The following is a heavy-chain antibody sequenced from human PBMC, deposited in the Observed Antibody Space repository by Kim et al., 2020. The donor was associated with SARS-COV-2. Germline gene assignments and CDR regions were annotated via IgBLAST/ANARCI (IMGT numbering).Heavy chain of an antibody. J-gene: IGHJ4*02. V-gene: IGHV3-72*01. Sequence: GGSLRLSCAASGFTFSDHYMDWVRQAPGKGLEWVGRSRNKANSYTTEYAASVKGRFTISRDDSKNSLYLQMNSLKTEDTAVYYCARLLKAGADAIDFWGQGTLVTVSS. D-gene: IGHD3-10*01. CDR2: SRNKANSYTT. CDR3: ARLLKAGADAIDF. CDR1: GFTFSDHY.